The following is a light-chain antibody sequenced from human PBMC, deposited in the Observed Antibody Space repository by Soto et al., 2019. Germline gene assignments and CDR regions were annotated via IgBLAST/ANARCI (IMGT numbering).Light chain of an antibody. Sequence: SALTQPASVSGSPGQSIAISCTGVRTDVADGYDYVSWYQQHPGQAPQLIIYDVSNRPSGVSDRFSGSKSGNTASLTISGLQAEDEAGYYCTSYTSSPPFYVLGTGTKVTVL. J-gene: IGLJ1*01. CDR3: TSYTSSPPFYV. V-gene: IGLV2-14*03. CDR1: RTDVADGYDY. CDR2: DVS.